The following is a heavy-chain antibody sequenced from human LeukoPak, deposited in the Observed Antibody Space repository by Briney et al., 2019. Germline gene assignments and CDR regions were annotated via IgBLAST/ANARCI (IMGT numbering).Heavy chain of an antibody. D-gene: IGHD5-18*01. V-gene: IGHV5-51*01. CDR3: ARLGYGHGQADY. J-gene: IGHJ4*02. Sequence: GESLEISCKASGFSISTYWIGWVRQMPGKGLEWMGIIYPGDFNTRYSPSLQGQITISADKSVNTASLQWSSLKASDTAIYYCARLGYGHGQADYWGQGTLVTVPS. CDR1: GFSISTYW. CDR2: IYPGDFNT.